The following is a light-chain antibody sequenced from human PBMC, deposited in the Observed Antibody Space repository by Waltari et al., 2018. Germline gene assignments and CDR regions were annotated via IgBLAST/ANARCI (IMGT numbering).Light chain of an antibody. Sequence: DIQMTQSPSTLSASVGDRVPITCRASQSIGSSFAWDQQKPGKAPKVVIYEASSLASGVPSRVSGSGAGTEFTLTISSLQPDDFATYGCQQWNSYLLTFGGGTKVEIK. CDR1: QSIGSS. V-gene: IGKV1-5*03. J-gene: IGKJ4*01. CDR2: EAS. CDR3: QQWNSYLLT.